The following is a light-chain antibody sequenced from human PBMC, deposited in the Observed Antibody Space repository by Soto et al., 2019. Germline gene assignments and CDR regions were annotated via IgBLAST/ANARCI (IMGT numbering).Light chain of an antibody. Sequence: IVLTQSPATLSLSPGEIGTLSCSSIQSVSSYLAWYQQKPGQAPRLLIYDASNRATGIPARFSGSGSGADFTLTINSLEPEDSAVYYCQQRSNWPSIPFGQGTRLEIK. V-gene: IGKV3-11*01. CDR1: QSVSSY. CDR3: QQRSNWPSIP. CDR2: DAS. J-gene: IGKJ5*01.